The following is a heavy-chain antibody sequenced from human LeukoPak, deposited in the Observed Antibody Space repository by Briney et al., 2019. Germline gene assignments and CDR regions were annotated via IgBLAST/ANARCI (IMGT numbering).Heavy chain of an antibody. J-gene: IGHJ4*02. D-gene: IGHD1/OR15-1a*01. CDR1: GFTVSSNS. CDR2: IYSGGNT. CDR3: ARRAGEHSHPYDY. V-gene: IGHV3-53*01. Sequence: GGSLRLSCTVSGFTVSSNSWSWVRPAPGKGLEGVSFIYSGGNTHYSDSVKGRFTISRDNSKNTLYLQMNSLRAEDTAIYYCARRAGEHSHPYDYWGQGTLVTVSS.